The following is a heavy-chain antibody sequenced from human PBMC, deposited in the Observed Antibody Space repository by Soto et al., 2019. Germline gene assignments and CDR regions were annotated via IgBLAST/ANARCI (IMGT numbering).Heavy chain of an antibody. CDR2: ITWDGGST. J-gene: IGHJ4*02. V-gene: IGHV3-43*01. CDR1: GFTFDDYT. Sequence: EVQLVESGGVVVQPGGSLRLSCAASGFTFDDYTMHWVRQAPGKGLECISLITWDGGSTYYADSVKGRFTISRDNSKNSLYLQMNSLRTEDTALYYGAFQRGASPFEYWGQGTLVSVSS. CDR3: AFQRGASPFEY. D-gene: IGHD3-16*01.